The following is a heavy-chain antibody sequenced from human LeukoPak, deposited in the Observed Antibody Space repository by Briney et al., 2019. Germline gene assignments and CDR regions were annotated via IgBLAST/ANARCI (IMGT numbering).Heavy chain of an antibody. CDR2: ISSSGSTI. D-gene: IGHD3-10*01. CDR3: ARDPSILGDPYYLDY. Sequence: GGSLRLSCAASGFTFSDYYMSWIRQAPGKGLEWVSYISSSGSTIYYADSVKGRFTISRDNAKNSLYLQMNSLRAEDTAVYYCARDPSILGDPYYLDYWGQGTLVTVSS. J-gene: IGHJ4*02. CDR1: GFTFSDYY. V-gene: IGHV3-11*01.